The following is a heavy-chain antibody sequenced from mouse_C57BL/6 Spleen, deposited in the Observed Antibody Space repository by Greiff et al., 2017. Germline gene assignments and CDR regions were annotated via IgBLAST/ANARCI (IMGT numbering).Heavy chain of an antibody. CDR3: TKRRDFDY. J-gene: IGHJ2*01. Sequence: EVKLVESGGGLVQPGGSMKLSCVASGFTFSNYWMNWVRQSPEQGLEWVAQIRLKSDNYATHYAESVKGRFTISRDESKSSVYLQMNNLRAEDTGIYYCTKRRDFDYWGQGTTLTVAS. V-gene: IGHV6-3*01. CDR1: GFTFSNYW. CDR2: IRLKSDNYAT.